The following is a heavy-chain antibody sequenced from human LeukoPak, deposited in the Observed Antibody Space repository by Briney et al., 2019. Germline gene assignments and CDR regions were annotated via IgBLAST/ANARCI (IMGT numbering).Heavy chain of an antibody. D-gene: IGHD6-6*01. V-gene: IGHV4-34*01. CDR3: ARGLGSSDLYYYYYYMDV. CDR1: GGSFSGYY. J-gene: IGHJ6*03. CDR2: IDHSGST. Sequence: SETLSLTCAVYGGSFSGYYWSWIRQPPGKRLEWIGEIDHSGSTNYNPSLKSRVTISVDTSKNQFSLKLSSVTAADTAVYYCARGLGSSDLYYYYYYMDVWGKGTTVTVSS.